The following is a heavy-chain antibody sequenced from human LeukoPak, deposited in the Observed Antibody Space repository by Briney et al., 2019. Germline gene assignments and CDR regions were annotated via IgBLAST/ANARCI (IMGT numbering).Heavy chain of an antibody. CDR3: ARDPQFSYDDTGTFDS. V-gene: IGHV3-7*01. Sequence: GSLRLSCAASGFTFLNYWMSWVRQAPGKGPEWLANINQDGSETYYLDSVKGRFTVSRDNAKNSLYLQMNTLRAEDTAVYYCARDPQFSYDDTGTFDSWGQGTLVTVSS. J-gene: IGHJ4*02. D-gene: IGHD2-8*02. CDR2: INQDGSET. CDR1: GFTFLNYW.